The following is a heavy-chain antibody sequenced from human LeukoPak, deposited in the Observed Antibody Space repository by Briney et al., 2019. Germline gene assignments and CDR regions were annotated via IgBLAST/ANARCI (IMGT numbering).Heavy chain of an antibody. J-gene: IGHJ6*02. Sequence: PSETLSLTCTVSGGSISSYYWSWIRQPPGKGLEWIGYIYYSGSTNYNPSLKSRVTISVDTSKNQFSLKLSSVTAADTAVYYCARGPGYYYGMDVWGQGTTVTVSS. V-gene: IGHV4-59*12. CDR3: ARGPGYYYGMDV. CDR2: IYYSGST. CDR1: GGSISSYY.